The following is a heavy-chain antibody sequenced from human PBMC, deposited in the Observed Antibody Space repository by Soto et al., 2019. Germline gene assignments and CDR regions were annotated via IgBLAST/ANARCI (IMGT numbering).Heavy chain of an antibody. D-gene: IGHD6-13*01. Sequence: SVKVSCKASGGTFSSYAISWVRQAPGQGLEWMGGIIPIFGTANYAQKFQGRVTITADESTSTAYMELSSLRSEDTAVYYCAREPVVAAGENYYYYGMEVWRRGSTAAVSS. CDR1: GGTFSSYA. CDR2: IIPIFGTA. CDR3: AREPVVAAGENYYYYGMEV. J-gene: IGHJ6*02. V-gene: IGHV1-69*13.